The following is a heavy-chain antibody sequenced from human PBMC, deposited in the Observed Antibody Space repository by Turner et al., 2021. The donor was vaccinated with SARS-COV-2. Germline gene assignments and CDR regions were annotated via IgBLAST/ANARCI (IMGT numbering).Heavy chain of an antibody. CDR2: IYYSGST. CDR1: GRSISSSSYN. CDR3: ATSTVAGTELNYDGMDV. V-gene: IGHV4-39*01. J-gene: IGHJ6*02. D-gene: IGHD6-13*01. Sequence: QLQLPESGPGLVKLSETLSLTCTVSGRSISSSSYNWGWIRQPPGKGLEWIGSIYYSGSTYYNPSLKSRVTISVDTSKNQFSLKLSSVTAADTAVYYCATSTVAGTELNYDGMDVWGQGTTVTVSS.